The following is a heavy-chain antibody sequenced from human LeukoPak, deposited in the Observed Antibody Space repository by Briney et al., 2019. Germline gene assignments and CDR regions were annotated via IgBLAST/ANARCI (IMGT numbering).Heavy chain of an antibody. D-gene: IGHD4-23*01. CDR1: GYSISSNYY. J-gene: IGHJ4*02. Sequence: SETLSLTCTVSGYSISSNYYWGWIRQPPGKGLEWIVSIYHSGRTYYNPSLKSRVSISVDTSKNLLSLKLNSVTATDMAVYYCARDQRPRKYGGNSFDYWGQGTLVTVSS. CDR3: ARDQRPRKYGGNSFDY. CDR2: IYHSGRT. V-gene: IGHV4-38-2*02.